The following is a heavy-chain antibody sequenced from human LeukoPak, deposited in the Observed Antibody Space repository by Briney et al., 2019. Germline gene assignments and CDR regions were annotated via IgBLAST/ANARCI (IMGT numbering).Heavy chain of an antibody. CDR3: ASGYCSSTSCYHFDP. J-gene: IGHJ5*02. CDR1: GGTFSSYA. V-gene: IGHV1-69*13. CDR2: IIPIFGTA. D-gene: IGHD2-2*01. Sequence: ASVKVSCKASGGTFSSYAFSWVRQAPGQGLEWMGGIIPIFGTANYAQKFQGRVTITADESTSTAYMELSSLRSEDTAVYYCASGYCSSTSCYHFDPWGQGTLVTVSS.